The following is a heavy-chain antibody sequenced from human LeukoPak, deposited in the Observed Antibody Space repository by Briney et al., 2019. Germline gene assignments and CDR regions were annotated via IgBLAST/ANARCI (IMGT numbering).Heavy chain of an antibody. J-gene: IGHJ4*02. CDR2: IGNSGSS. D-gene: IGHD6-13*01. Sequence: SETLSLTCSVSGGSVRSEYWSRIRQPPGKRLEWIGYIGNSGSSDYNPSLTSRVSMSLGTTKNEPSLKLDSVTAADTAVYYCVRGYRNNWRFDYWGQGILVTVSS. V-gene: IGHV4-59*02. CDR1: GGSVRSEY. CDR3: VRGYRNNWRFDY.